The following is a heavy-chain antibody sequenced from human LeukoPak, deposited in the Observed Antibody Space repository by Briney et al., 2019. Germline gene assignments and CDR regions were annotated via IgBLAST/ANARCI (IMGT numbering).Heavy chain of an antibody. V-gene: IGHV1-69*13. CDR3: ARDGDCSGGSCYLDY. J-gene: IGHJ4*02. Sequence: GASVKVSCKASGGTFSSYAISWVRQAPGQGLEWMGGIIPIFGTANYAQKFQGRVTITADESTSTAYMELSSLRSEDTAVYYCARDGDCSGGSCYLDYWGQGTLVTVSS. D-gene: IGHD2-15*01. CDR2: IIPIFGTA. CDR1: GGTFSSYA.